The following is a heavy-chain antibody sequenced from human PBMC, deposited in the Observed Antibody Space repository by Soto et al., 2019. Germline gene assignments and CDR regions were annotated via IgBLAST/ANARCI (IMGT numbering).Heavy chain of an antibody. Sequence: SETLSLTCAVSGGSISNSYWWTWVRQPPGKGLDWIAEIYHSGSTNYNPSLKSRLTISVDKSKNQFSLKLSSVTAADTAVYYCARSPDSSGYYPRRYYYGMDVWGQGTTVTVSS. J-gene: IGHJ6*02. CDR1: GGSISNSYW. D-gene: IGHD3-22*01. CDR2: IYHSGST. CDR3: ARSPDSSGYYPRRYYYGMDV. V-gene: IGHV4-4*02.